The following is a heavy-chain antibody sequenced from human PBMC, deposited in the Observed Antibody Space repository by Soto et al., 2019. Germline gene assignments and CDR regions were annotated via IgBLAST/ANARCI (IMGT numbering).Heavy chain of an antibody. D-gene: IGHD7-27*01. Sequence: SEALSLTCAVYGGSFSGYYWSWIRQPPGKGLEWIGYIYYSGSTYYNPSLKSRVTISVDTSKNQFSLKLSSVTAADTAVYYCERTSGRNFDYWGQGTLVTVSS. V-gene: IGHV4-34*01. J-gene: IGHJ4*02. CDR2: IYYSGST. CDR1: GGSFSGYY. CDR3: ERTSGRNFDY.